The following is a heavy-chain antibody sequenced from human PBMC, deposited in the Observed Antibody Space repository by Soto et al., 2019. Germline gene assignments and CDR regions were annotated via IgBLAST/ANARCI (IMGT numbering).Heavy chain of an antibody. V-gene: IGHV3-53*01. Sequence: GGSLRLSCAASGCTVTSNYMSWVRQAPGKWLEWVSVIYSGGITYYADSVKGRFTTSREISKNTPDRQMNSLNVEYTAAYYGRRYFYGWGSYYHDYWGQGPLVTVSS. CDR2: IYSGGIT. CDR1: GCTVTSNY. D-gene: IGHD3-10*01. J-gene: IGHJ4*02. CDR3: RRYFYGWGSYYHDY.